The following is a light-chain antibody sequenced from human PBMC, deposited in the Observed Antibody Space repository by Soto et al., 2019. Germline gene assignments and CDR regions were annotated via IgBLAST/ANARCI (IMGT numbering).Light chain of an antibody. CDR2: AAS. CDR1: QSISSSF. V-gene: IGKV3-20*01. J-gene: IGKJ1*01. CDR3: QQYGNSPPWT. Sequence: EIVLTQSPGTLSLSPWERATLSCRASQSISSSFLAWYQQKPGQAPRLLIYAASTRPTGIPDRFSGSGSGPDFTLTISRLEPEDFAVYYCQQYGNSPPWTFGQGTKVDIK.